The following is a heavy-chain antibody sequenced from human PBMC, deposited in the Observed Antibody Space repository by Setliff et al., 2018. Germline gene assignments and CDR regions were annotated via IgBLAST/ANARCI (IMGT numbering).Heavy chain of an antibody. J-gene: IGHJ4*02. D-gene: IGHD3-10*01. CDR1: GFVVSNNE. CDR2: TYSNGAT. Sequence: GGSLRLSCAASGFVVSNNEMSWVRQAPGKGLEWVSVTYSNGATNYADSVKGRFIISRDNSKNTLYLQMNSLRGEDTALYYCRLWFGETSRDYWGQGTLVT. V-gene: IGHV3-53*01. CDR3: RLWFGETSRDY.